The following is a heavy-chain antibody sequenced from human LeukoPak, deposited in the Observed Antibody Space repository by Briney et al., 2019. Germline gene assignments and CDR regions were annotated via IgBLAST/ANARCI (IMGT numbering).Heavy chain of an antibody. CDR1: EGTCGSYA. V-gene: IGHV3-30*04. CDR3: ARDDYGDYGSVIH. CDR2: ISYDGSNK. D-gene: IGHD4-17*01. Sequence: GGSGRLWWGAAEGTCGSYAVRRILKDPGKGLEWVAVISYDGSNKYYADSVKGRFTISRDNSKNTLYLQMNSLRAEDTAVYYCARDDYGDYGSVIHWGQGTLVTVSS. J-gene: IGHJ4*02.